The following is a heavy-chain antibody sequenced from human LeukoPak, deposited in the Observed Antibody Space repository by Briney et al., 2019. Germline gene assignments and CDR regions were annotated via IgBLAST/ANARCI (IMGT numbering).Heavy chain of an antibody. Sequence: GGSLRLSCAASGFTFSSYGMHWVRQAPGKGLEWVSGVSGRRTYNADSVKGRFTSSRDNSKNTLYLEMNSLKAEDTALYYCAKVGWLQTHWYFDVWGRGTLVTVSS. J-gene: IGHJ2*01. CDR1: GFTFSSYG. V-gene: IGHV3-23*01. CDR2: VSGRRT. D-gene: IGHD5-12*01. CDR3: AKVGWLQTHWYFDV.